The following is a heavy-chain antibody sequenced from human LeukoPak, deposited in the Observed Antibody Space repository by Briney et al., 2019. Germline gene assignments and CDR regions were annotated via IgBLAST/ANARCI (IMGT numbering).Heavy chain of an antibody. Sequence: GGSLRLSCAASGFTFRSYGMYWVRRTPGKGLEWVAIISYDGGKDYYADSVKGRFTISRDNSENTLFLEMNSLRAEDTAVYYCARVYSPRYCSSTSCYQSHTALDCWGQGTLVTVSS. D-gene: IGHD2-2*01. CDR2: ISYDGGKD. CDR3: ARVYSPRYCSSTSCYQSHTALDC. V-gene: IGHV3-33*01. CDR1: GFTFRSYG. J-gene: IGHJ4*02.